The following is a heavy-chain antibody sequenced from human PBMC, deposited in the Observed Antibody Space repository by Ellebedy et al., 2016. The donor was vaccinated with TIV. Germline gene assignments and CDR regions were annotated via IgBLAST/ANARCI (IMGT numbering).Heavy chain of an antibody. V-gene: IGHV1-24*01. CDR3: ATGYGYSYGYAF. CDR2: FDPEDGET. Sequence: ASVKVSXKVSGYTLTELFMHWVRQAPGKGLEWMGGFDPEDGETIYAQKFQGRVTMTEDTSTDTAYMELSSLRSEDTAVYYCATGYGYSYGYAFWGQGTLVTVSS. CDR1: GYTLTELF. D-gene: IGHD5-18*01. J-gene: IGHJ4*02.